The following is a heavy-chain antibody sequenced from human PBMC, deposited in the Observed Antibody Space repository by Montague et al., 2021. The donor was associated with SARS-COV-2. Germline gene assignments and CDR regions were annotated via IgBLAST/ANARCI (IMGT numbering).Heavy chain of an antibody. CDR2: ITWNSVTT. CDR1: GSTFGDYG. D-gene: IGHD1-26*01. CDR3: VRGYYGGPSDN. Sequence: SLRLSCAASGSTFGDYGMSWVRQVPGRGLEWVSGITWNSVTTDYADSVRGRFTISRDNAKNSLYLQMSNLRVEDAALYYCVRGYYGGPSDNWGQGTLVTVSS. J-gene: IGHJ4*02. V-gene: IGHV3-20*04.